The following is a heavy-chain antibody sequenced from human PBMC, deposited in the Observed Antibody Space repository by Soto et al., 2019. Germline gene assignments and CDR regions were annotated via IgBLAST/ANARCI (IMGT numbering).Heavy chain of an antibody. J-gene: IGHJ3*02. D-gene: IGHD3-9*01. Sequence: SVKVSCKASGGTFSSYAISWVRQAPGQGLEWMGGIIPIFGTANYAQKFQGRVTITADESTSTAYMELSSLRSEDTAVYYCAKGDILTGYYRFDPFDIWGQGTMVTVSS. CDR1: GGTFSSYA. CDR2: IIPIFGTA. CDR3: AKGDILTGYYRFDPFDI. V-gene: IGHV1-69*13.